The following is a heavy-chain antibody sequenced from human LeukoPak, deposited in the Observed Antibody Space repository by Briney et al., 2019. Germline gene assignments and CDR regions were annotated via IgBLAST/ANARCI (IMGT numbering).Heavy chain of an antibody. D-gene: IGHD6-13*01. V-gene: IGHV1-18*01. Sequence: ASVKVSCSASGYTFTSCGISCVRLAPGQGLGWMGWISAYNGNTNYAQKLQGRVTMTTDTSTSTAYLEMSSLRSDDTARDYCAMRQIAGGTGGVVSAFWGQGTLVTVSS. CDR3: AMRQIAGGTGGVVSAF. CDR1: GYTFTSCG. J-gene: IGHJ4*02. CDR2: ISAYNGNT.